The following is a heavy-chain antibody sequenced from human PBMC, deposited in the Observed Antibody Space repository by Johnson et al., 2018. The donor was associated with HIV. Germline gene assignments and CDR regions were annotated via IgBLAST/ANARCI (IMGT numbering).Heavy chain of an antibody. J-gene: IGHJ3*02. CDR2: ISWNSGVT. D-gene: IGHD5-24*01. CDR3: AKEDGNLNAFDI. Sequence: VQLVESGGGWVQPGRSLRLSCTASGFKFDDYAMHWVRQAPGKGLEWVSGISWNSGVTGFADSVQGRFGVSRNNAKNSLYLQMNSLRAEDTALYYCAKEDGNLNAFDIWGQGTMVTVSS. CDR1: GFKFDDYA. V-gene: IGHV3-9*01.